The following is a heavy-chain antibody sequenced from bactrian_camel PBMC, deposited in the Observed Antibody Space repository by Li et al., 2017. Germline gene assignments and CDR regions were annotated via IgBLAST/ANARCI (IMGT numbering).Heavy chain of an antibody. CDR2: ISTGGDGST. Sequence: DVQLVESGGGSVQAGGSLTLSCAAGRYTYKRNCMGWFRQRPGKDREGVARISTGGDGSTYYADSVKGRFTISRDNAKATVYQLMNSLKPEDTGIYYCAAATSPVSNQTLSPAAYPYWGQGTQVTVS. CDR3: AAATSPVSNQTLSPAAYPY. CDR1: RYTYKRNC. D-gene: IGHD5*01. V-gene: IGHV3S40*01. J-gene: IGHJ4*01.